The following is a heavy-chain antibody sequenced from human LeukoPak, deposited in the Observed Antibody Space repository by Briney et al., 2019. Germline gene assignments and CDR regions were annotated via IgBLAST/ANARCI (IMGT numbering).Heavy chain of an antibody. CDR1: GGSISSSSYY. D-gene: IGHD2/OR15-2a*01. CDR3: ARGLHLSHFFDY. CDR2: IYYSGST. V-gene: IGHV4-39*07. J-gene: IGHJ4*02. Sequence: SETLSLTCTVSGGSISSSSYYWGWIRQPPGKGLEWIGSIYYSGSTYYNPSLKSRVTISVDTSKNQFSLKLSSVTAADTAVYYCARGLHLSHFFDYWGQGTLVTVSS.